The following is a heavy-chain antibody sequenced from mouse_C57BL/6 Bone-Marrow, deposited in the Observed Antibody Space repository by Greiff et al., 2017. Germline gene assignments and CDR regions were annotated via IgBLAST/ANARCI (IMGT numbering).Heavy chain of an antibody. CDR3: ARKSYGRGNWYFDV. CDR1: GFSLTSYA. J-gene: IGHJ1*03. CDR2: IWTGGGT. V-gene: IGHV2-9-1*01. D-gene: IGHD1-1*01. Sequence: VMLVESGPGLVAPSQSLSITCTVSGFSLTSYAISWVRQPPGKGLEWLGVIWTGGGTNYNSALKSRLSISKDNSKSQVFLKMNSLQTDDTARYYCARKSYGRGNWYFDVWGTGTTVTVSS.